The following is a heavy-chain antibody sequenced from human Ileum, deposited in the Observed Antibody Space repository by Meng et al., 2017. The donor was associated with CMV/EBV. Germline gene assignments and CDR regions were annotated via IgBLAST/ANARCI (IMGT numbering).Heavy chain of an antibody. J-gene: IGHJ6*02. Sequence: ASVKVSCQASGYTFTTNFMHWVRQAPGQGLEWMGLINPSDDSTTYAQKYQGRVTLTRDTSTSTVYMELSSLRFEDTAVYYCAREPPTVSTNRDKLYYYGMNVWARGPS. CDR1: GYTFTTNF. CDR3: AREPPTVSTNRDKLYYYGMNV. D-gene: IGHD4-11*01. CDR2: INPSDDST. V-gene: IGHV1-46*01.